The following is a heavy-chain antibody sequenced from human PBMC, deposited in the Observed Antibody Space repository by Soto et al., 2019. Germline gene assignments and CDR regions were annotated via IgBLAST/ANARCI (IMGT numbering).Heavy chain of an antibody. J-gene: IGHJ4*02. CDR1: GGSINSGGYY. CDR2: MYYSGST. D-gene: IGHD6-13*01. CDR3: ARGYRQSGYSSRWVFDY. Sequence: QVQLRESGPGLVTPSQTLSLTCTVSGGSINSGGYYWNWIGQHPGKGLEGIGYMYYSGSTYYNPFLRRRVIISAGTSEIHSSLKLSTVTAADTAVYSCARGYRQSGYSSRWVFDYWCQGTLVNVSS. V-gene: IGHV4-31*03.